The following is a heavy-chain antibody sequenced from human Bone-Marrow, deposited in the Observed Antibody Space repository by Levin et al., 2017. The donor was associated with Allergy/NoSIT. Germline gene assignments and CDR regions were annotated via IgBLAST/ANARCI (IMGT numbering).Heavy chain of an antibody. D-gene: IGHD2-8*01. V-gene: IGHV3-7*02. J-gene: IGHJ4*02. CDR2: INRDGGDG. Sequence: LSLTCASSGFTFSGYWMAWVRQAPGKGLEWVANINRDGGDGYYVDSVKGRFTISRDNARNSLDLQMNSLRVEDTAVYYCARNGAWSFEFWGQGTLVTVYS. CDR1: GFTFSGYW. CDR3: ARNGAWSFEF.